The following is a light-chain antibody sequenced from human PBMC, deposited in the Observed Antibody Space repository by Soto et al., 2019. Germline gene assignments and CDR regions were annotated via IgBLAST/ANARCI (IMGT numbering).Light chain of an antibody. V-gene: IGKV3-20*01. CDR3: QQYGGSPIT. Sequence: EIVLTQSPATLSLSPGERATLSCRASQSVSSNFLAWFQQQPGQAPRLLIYAASRRVTGIPDRFSGSGSGTDFTLTISRLEPEDFAVYYCQQYGGSPITFVQGTRLEIK. CDR2: AAS. J-gene: IGKJ5*01. CDR1: QSVSSNF.